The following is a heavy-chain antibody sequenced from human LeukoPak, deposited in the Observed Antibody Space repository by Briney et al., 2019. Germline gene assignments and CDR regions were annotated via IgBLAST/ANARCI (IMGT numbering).Heavy chain of an antibody. J-gene: IGHJ6*02. V-gene: IGHV3-30*04. CDR3: AKDGAVTTRYYYYNGMDV. D-gene: IGHD4-11*01. CDR1: GFTFSSYA. CDR2: ISYDGSNK. Sequence: GGSLRLSCAASGFTFSSYAMHWVRQAPGKGLEWVAVISYDGSNKYYADSVKGRFTISRDNSKNTLYLQMNSLRAEDTAVYYCAKDGAVTTRYYYYNGMDVWGQGTTVTVSS.